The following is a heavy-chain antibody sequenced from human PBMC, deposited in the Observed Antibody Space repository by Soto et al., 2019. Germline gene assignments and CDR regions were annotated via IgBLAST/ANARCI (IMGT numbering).Heavy chain of an antibody. J-gene: IGHJ6*02. D-gene: IGHD3-10*01. Sequence: XTLALRCDLSGXSLSSSAASGNWIRQSPSRGLEWLGRTYYRSKWIHEYTVSMESRITINPETTKNQFSLNIYSVTTEDTAVYYCAGVVWFRGMDVWGQATPVTVSS. V-gene: IGHV6-1*01. CDR3: AGVVWFRGMDV. CDR2: TYYRSKWIH. CDR1: GXSLSSSAAS.